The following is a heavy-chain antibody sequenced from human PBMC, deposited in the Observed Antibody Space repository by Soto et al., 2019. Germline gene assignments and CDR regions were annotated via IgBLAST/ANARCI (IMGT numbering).Heavy chain of an antibody. CDR2: IWYDGSNK. CDR1: GFTFSSYG. Sequence: QVQLVECGGGVVQPGRSLRLSCAASGFTFSSYGMHWVRQAPGKGLEWVAVIWYDGSNKYYADSVKGRFTISRDNSKNTLYLQMNSLRAEDTAVYYCASLGYCSGGSCYWGQGTLVTVSS. D-gene: IGHD2-15*01. V-gene: IGHV3-33*01. CDR3: ASLGYCSGGSCY. J-gene: IGHJ4*02.